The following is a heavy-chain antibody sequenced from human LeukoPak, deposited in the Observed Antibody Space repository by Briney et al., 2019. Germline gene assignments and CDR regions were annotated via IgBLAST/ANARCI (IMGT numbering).Heavy chain of an antibody. CDR2: IYYSGST. V-gene: IGHV4-30-4*01. Sequence: SQTLSLTCTVSGGSISNGDYYWSWIRQPPGKGLEWIGYIYYSGSTYYNPSPKLRVTIPVETSKHQFSLKLSSVTAADTAVYYCAILVTPMSAFDIWGQGTMVTVSS. J-gene: IGHJ3*02. CDR1: GGSISNGDYY. D-gene: IGHD3-9*01. CDR3: AILVTPMSAFDI.